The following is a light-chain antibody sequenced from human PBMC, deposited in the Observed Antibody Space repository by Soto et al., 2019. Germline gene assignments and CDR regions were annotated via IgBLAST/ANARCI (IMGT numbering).Light chain of an antibody. CDR3: ATWDSTLSAAM. CDR2: DDT. CDR1: NIRNKS. J-gene: IGLJ3*02. V-gene: IGLV3-21*02. Sequence: SYELTQTPSVSVAPGQTARITCGGNNIRNKSVQWYQQKPGQAPVVVVYDDTNRPSGIPERFSATKSGTSATLGITGLQTGDEADYYCATWDSTLSAAMFGGGTKVTVL.